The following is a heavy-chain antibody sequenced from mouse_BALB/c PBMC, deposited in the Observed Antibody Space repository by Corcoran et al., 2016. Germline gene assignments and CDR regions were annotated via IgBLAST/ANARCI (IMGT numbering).Heavy chain of an antibody. V-gene: IGHV14-3*02. CDR1: GFNIKDTY. CDR2: IDPANGNT. CDR3: ARWDWDCDV. J-gene: IGHJ1*01. Sequence: EVQLQQSGAELVKPGAAVKLSCTASGFNIKDTYMHWVKQRPEQGLEWIGRIDPANGNTKYDPKFQGKATITADTSSNTAYLQLSSLTSEDTAVYYRARWDWDCDVWGSGTTVTVSS.